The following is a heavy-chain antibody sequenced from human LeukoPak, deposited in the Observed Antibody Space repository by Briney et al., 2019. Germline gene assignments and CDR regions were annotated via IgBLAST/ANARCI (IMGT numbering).Heavy chain of an antibody. V-gene: IGHV3-7*01. CDR2: INRDGSQK. CDR1: GFNFRAYW. J-gene: IGHJ4*02. Sequence: GGSLRLSCTTSGFNFRAYWMGWVRQAPGKGLEWVANINRDGSQKNHVDSVQGRFTISRDNAKNSLYLQMNSLTAEDTAVYYCARDYTYCSGSRCDDRFDYWGQGIRVTVSS. D-gene: IGHD2-15*01. CDR3: ARDYTYCSGSRCDDRFDY.